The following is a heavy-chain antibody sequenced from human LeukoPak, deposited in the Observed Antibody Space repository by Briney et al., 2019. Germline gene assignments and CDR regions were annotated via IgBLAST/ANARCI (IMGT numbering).Heavy chain of an antibody. D-gene: IGHD3-10*01. J-gene: IGHJ4*02. Sequence: SETLSLTCTVSGFSISSGGYYWSWIRQHPGKGLEWIGYIYYSGSTYYNPSLKSLVTISVDTSKNQFSLKLSSVTAADTAVYYCARAMVRGVISCFDYWGQGTLVTVSS. CDR1: GFSISSGGYY. CDR3: ARAMVRGVISCFDY. V-gene: IGHV4-31*01. CDR2: IYYSGST.